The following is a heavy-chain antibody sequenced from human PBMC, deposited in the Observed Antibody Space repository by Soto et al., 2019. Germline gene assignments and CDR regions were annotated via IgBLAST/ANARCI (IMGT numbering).Heavy chain of an antibody. J-gene: IGHJ4*02. V-gene: IGHV3-30-3*01. D-gene: IGHD3-10*01. Sequence: QVQLVESGGGVVQPGRSLRLSCAASGFTFSSYAMHWVRQAPGKGLEWVAVISYDGSNKYYADSVKGRFTISRDNSKNTLYLQMNSLRAEDTAVYYCARIGSGSVSGGFAYYFDYWGQGTLVTVSS. CDR3: ARIGSGSVSGGFAYYFDY. CDR1: GFTFSSYA. CDR2: ISYDGSNK.